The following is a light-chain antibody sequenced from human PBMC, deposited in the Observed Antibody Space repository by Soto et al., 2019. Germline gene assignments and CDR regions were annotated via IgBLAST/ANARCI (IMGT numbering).Light chain of an antibody. V-gene: IGLV1-40*01. CDR3: QSYNSSLSGPYV. J-gene: IGLJ1*01. CDR2: GIS. Sequence: QSALTQPPSVSGAPGQTVTISCTGSSSNIGEDYYVPWYQQLPGTAPKLMIYGISNRPSGVPDRFSGSKSGTSASLAITGLQAEDEADYYCQSYNSSLSGPYVFGTGTKVTVL. CDR1: SSNIGEDYY.